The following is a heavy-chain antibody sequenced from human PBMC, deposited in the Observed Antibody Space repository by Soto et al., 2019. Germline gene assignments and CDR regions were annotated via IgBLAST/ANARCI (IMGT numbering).Heavy chain of an antibody. D-gene: IGHD2-2*01. V-gene: IGHV3-66*01. CDR3: ARDPSRYCSSISCYFSDNWFDP. Sequence: EVQLVESGGGLVQPGGSLRLSCAASGFTVSSNYMSWVRQAPGKGLEWVSVIYSGGSTYYADSVKGRFTISRDNSKNTLYLQMNSLRAEDTAVYYCARDPSRYCSSISCYFSDNWFDPWGQGTLVTVSS. J-gene: IGHJ5*02. CDR1: GFTVSSNY. CDR2: IYSGGST.